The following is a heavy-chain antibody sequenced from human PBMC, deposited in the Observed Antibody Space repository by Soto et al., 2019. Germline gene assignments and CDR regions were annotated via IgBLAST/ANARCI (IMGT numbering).Heavy chain of an antibody. J-gene: IGHJ6*02. Sequence: GASVKVSCKASGGTFSSYAISWVRQAPGQGLEWMGGIIPIFGTANYAQKFQGRVTITADESTSTAYMELSSLRSEDTAVYYCASPFVSGSSFLRYGMDVWGQGTTVTVSS. V-gene: IGHV1-69*13. CDR3: ASPFVSGSSFLRYGMDV. CDR1: GGTFSSYA. CDR2: IIPIFGTA. D-gene: IGHD3-16*01.